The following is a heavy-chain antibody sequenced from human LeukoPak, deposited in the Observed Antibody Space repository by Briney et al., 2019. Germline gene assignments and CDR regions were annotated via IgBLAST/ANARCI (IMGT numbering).Heavy chain of an antibody. Sequence: GGSLRLSCAASGLTFSNYAMTWVRQAPGKGLEWVSSIVGSGDGTNYADSVKGRFTISRDNSKNTLYLQMNSLRVEDAAVYYCAKDPKGNYVGAFDDCGQGTMFTVSS. CDR3: AKDPKGNYVGAFDD. J-gene: IGHJ3*01. V-gene: IGHV3-23*01. D-gene: IGHD4-11*01. CDR2: IVGSGDGT. CDR1: GLTFSNYA.